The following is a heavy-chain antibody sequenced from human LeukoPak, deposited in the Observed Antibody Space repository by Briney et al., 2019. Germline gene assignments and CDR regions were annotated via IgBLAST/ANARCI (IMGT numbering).Heavy chain of an antibody. V-gene: IGHV3-30*03. CDR1: GFTFSSYG. D-gene: IGHD3-10*01. CDR2: ISYDGSNK. CDR3: ARAASITMVRGVNAFDI. Sequence: PGGSLRLSCAASGFTFSSYGMHWVRQAPGKGLEWVAVISYDGSNKYYADSVKGRFTISRDNSKNTLYLQMNSLRAEDTAVYYCARAASITMVRGVNAFDIWGQGTMVTVSS. J-gene: IGHJ3*02.